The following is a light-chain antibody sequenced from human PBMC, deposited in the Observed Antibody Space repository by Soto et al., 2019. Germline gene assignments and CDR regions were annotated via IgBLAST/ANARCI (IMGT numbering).Light chain of an antibody. Sequence: DIQMTQSPSSLSASVGDRVTISCRASQTITTYLNWYQQKPGKAPKLLIYAASSLHSAVPSRFSGRGSGTDFTLTISSLQPEDFAAYYCQQTYSALWTFGQGTKLEIK. CDR2: AAS. J-gene: IGKJ1*01. CDR3: QQTYSALWT. CDR1: QTITTY. V-gene: IGKV1-39*01.